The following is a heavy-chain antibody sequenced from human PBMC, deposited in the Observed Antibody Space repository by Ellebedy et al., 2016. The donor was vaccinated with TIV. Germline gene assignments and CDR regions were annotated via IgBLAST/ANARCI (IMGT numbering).Heavy chain of an antibody. CDR3: ARGMRLLENRPYYYYGLDV. D-gene: IGHD3-3*01. CDR1: GGSISSGNYY. V-gene: IGHV4-31*03. J-gene: IGHJ6*02. Sequence: MPSETLSLTCTISGGSISSGNYYWSWIRQHPGKGLEWIGNIYYAENTYYNPSLPSRVKMSLDTSKNQFSLRLTSVTAADTAVYFCARGMRLLENRPYYYYGLDVWGQGTTVTVSS. CDR2: IYYAENT.